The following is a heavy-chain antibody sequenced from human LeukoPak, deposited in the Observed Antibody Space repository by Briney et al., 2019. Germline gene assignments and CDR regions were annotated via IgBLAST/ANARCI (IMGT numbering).Heavy chain of an antibody. CDR1: GFTFSSYG. Sequence: GGSLRLSCAASGFTFSSYGMHWVRQAPGKGLEWVAFIRYDGSNKYYADSVKGRFTISRDNSKNTLYLQMDSLRAEDTAVYYCARAQDYDFWSGYSYYFDYWGQGTLVTVSS. V-gene: IGHV3-30*02. CDR3: ARAQDYDFWSGYSYYFDY. J-gene: IGHJ4*02. D-gene: IGHD3-3*01. CDR2: IRYDGSNK.